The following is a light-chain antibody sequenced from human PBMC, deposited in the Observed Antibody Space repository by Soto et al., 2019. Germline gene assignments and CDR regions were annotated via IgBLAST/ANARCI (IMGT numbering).Light chain of an antibody. CDR3: QHYYKLPIT. J-gene: IGKJ5*01. CDR1: HDSSNH. Sequence: EILMTQSPSSMSASPGERLTITCMPSHDSSNHLKWYQQKPGKATKLLIYDASNLETGVPSRFSGSGSGTDFTVTISILQPEDFATYSCQHYYKLPITFGQGTRLEIK. CDR2: DAS. V-gene: IGKV1-33*01.